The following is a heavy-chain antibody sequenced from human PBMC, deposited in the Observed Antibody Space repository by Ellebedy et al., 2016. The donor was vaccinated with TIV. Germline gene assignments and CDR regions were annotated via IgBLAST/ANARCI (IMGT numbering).Heavy chain of an antibody. D-gene: IGHD2-15*01. CDR2: IYYSGST. Sequence: GSLRLXCTVSGGSISSYYWSWIRQPAGKGLEWIGSIYYSGSTYYNPSLKSRVTISVDTSKNQFSLKLSSVTAADTAVYYCASGLWDIVVVSWFDPWGQGTLVTVSS. V-gene: IGHV4-4*07. CDR3: ASGLWDIVVVSWFDP. J-gene: IGHJ5*02. CDR1: GGSISSYY.